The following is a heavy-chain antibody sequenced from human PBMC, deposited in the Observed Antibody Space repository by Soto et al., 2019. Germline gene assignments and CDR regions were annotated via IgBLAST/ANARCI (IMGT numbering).Heavy chain of an antibody. J-gene: IGHJ5*02. CDR3: ARDVGGSSLEDNMFDP. D-gene: IGHD6-6*01. V-gene: IGHV4-31*03. CDR1: GGSISSGGYY. Sequence: SETLSLTCTVSGGSISSGGYYWSWIRQHPGKGLEWIGYIYYSGSTYYNPSLKSRVTISVDTSKNQFSLKLSSVTAADTAVYYCARDVGGSSLEDNMFDPWGQGTLVTVSS. CDR2: IYYSGST.